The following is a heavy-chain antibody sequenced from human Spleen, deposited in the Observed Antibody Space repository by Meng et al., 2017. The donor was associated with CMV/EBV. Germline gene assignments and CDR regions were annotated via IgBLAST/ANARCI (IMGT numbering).Heavy chain of an antibody. Sequence: GGSLRLSCVASRFSFSSYTMNWVRQAPGQGLEYVSTINDNGRTSFYADSVKGRFTISRDNSKNTVFLQMNSLTADDTAVYYCAKGEWELPTFFDSWGQGILVTVSS. CDR2: INDNGRTS. J-gene: IGHJ4*02. D-gene: IGHD1-26*01. CDR1: RFSFSSYT. CDR3: AKGEWELPTFFDS. V-gene: IGHV3-23*01.